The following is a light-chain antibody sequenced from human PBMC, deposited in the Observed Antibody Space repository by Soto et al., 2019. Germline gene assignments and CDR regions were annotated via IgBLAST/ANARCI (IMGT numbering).Light chain of an antibody. J-gene: IGKJ1*01. Sequence: IPMTQSPSSLSASVGDRVTITCRASQGIRNDLGWYQQKPGKAPKLLIYDASSLESGLPSRFSGSGSGTEFTLTISSLQPDDFATYYCQQYNSYWTFGQGTTVDIK. CDR3: QQYNSYWT. V-gene: IGKV1-17*01. CDR2: DAS. CDR1: QGIRND.